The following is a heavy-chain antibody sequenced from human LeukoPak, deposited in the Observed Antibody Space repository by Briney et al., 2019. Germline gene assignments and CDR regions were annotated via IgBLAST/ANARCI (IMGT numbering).Heavy chain of an antibody. V-gene: IGHV3-23*01. J-gene: IGHJ4*02. CDR1: GFTFSNYA. CDR2: ISGSGANT. D-gene: IGHD2-15*01. Sequence: PGGSLRLSCVAPGFTFSNYAMSWVRQAPGKGLEWVSTISGSGANTYYADSVKGWFTISRDNSKNTLSLQMNSLRAEDTAVYYCARLFRYCSGGTCYTDRGYFFDYWGQGTLVTVSS. CDR3: ARLFRYCSGGTCYTDRGYFFDY.